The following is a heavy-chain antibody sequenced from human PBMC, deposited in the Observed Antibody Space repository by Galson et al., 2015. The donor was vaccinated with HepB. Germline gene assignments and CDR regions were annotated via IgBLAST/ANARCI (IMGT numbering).Heavy chain of an antibody. CDR1: GFTFSSYA. CDR3: ARDDVEAY. V-gene: IGHV3-30*04. CDR2: ISYDGSNK. J-gene: IGHJ4*02. Sequence: SLRLSCAASGFTFSSYAMHWVRQAPGKGLEWVAVISYDGSNKYYADSVKGRFTISRDNSKNTLYLQMNSLRAEDTAVYYCARDDVEAYWGQGTLVTVSS.